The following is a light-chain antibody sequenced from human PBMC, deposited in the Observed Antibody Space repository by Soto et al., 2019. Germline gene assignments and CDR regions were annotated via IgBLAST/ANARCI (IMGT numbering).Light chain of an antibody. V-gene: IGKV3-20*01. J-gene: IGKJ1*01. CDR1: QSISSSF. CDR3: QQYGNSPET. CDR2: GAA. Sequence: EIVLTQSPGTLSLSPGKRATLFCRASQSISSSFLAWYQQKPGQAPRLLISGAATRDAGVPDRFSGSGSGTDFTLTISRLEPEDFAVYYCQQYGNSPETFGQGTMV.